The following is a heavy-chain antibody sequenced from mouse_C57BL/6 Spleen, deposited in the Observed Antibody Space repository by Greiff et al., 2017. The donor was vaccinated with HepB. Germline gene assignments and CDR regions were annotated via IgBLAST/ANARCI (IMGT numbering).Heavy chain of an antibody. J-gene: IGHJ2*01. D-gene: IGHD2-1*01. V-gene: IGHV3-6*01. CDR2: ISYDGSN. Sequence: VQLKESGPGLVKPSQSLSLTCSVTGYSITSGYYWNWIRQFPGNKLEWMGYISYDGSNNYNPSLKNRISITRDTSKNQFFLKLNSVTTEDTATYYCARYGNFYYFDYWGQGTTLTVSS. CDR1: GYSITSGYY. CDR3: ARYGNFYYFDY.